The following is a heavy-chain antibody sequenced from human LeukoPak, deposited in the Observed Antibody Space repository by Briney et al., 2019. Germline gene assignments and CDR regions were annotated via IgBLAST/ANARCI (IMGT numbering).Heavy chain of an antibody. CDR1: GFTFSSYA. J-gene: IGHJ4*02. CDR2: ISGSGGST. V-gene: IGHV3-23*01. CDR3: AKDQETYSSGWYVGPLISDY. Sequence: PGGSLRLSCAASGFTFSSYAMSWVRQAPGKGLEWVSVISGSGGSTYYADSVKGRFTISRDNSKNTLYLQMNSLRTEDTAVYYCAKDQETYSSGWYVGPLISDYWGQGTLVTVSS. D-gene: IGHD6-19*01.